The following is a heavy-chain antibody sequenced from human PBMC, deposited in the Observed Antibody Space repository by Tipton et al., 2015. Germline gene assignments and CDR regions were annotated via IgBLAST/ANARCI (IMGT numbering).Heavy chain of an antibody. Sequence: SLRLSCAASEFMYYNYWMSWVRQAPGRGLEWVGQISPDGSEKYYLDSMKGRFTISRDNAKNSLYLQMNTLRVEDTAVYHCARDVNGGYFDIWGPGTPVTVSP. J-gene: IGHJ3*02. CDR3: ARDVNGGYFDI. CDR1: EFMYYNYW. D-gene: IGHD3-16*01. V-gene: IGHV3-7*01. CDR2: ISPDGSEK.